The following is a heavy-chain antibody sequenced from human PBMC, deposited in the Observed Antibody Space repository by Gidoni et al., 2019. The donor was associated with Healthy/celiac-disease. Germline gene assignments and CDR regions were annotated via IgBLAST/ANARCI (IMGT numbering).Heavy chain of an antibody. CDR1: GFTFSSYG. V-gene: IGHV3-30*18. CDR3: AKTNDRFLEWLFDAFDI. Sequence: QVQLVESGGGVVQPGRSLRLSCAASGFTFSSYGMHWVRQAPGKGLEWVAVISYDGSNKYYADSVKGRFTISRDNSKNTLYLQMNSLRAEDTAVYYCAKTNDRFLEWLFDAFDIWGQGTMVTVSS. D-gene: IGHD3-3*01. CDR2: ISYDGSNK. J-gene: IGHJ3*02.